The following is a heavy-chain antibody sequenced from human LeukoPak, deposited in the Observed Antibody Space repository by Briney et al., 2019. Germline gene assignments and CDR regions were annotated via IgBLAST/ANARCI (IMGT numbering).Heavy chain of an antibody. CDR3: ARVSLVRGAPDYYFDY. J-gene: IGHJ4*02. CDR2: IYYSGST. CDR1: GGSISSYY. Sequence: PSETLSLTCTVSGGSISSYYWSWIRQPPGKGLEWIGYIYYSGSTNYNPSLKSRVTISVDTSKNQFSLKLGSVTAADTAVYYCARVSLVRGAPDYYFDYWGQGTLVTVSS. V-gene: IGHV4-59*12. D-gene: IGHD3-10*01.